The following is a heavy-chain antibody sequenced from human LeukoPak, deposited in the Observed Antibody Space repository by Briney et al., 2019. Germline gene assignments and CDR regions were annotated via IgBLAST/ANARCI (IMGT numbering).Heavy chain of an antibody. D-gene: IGHD5-24*01. Sequence: TGGSLRLSCAASGFTVSSNYMSWVREAPGKGLEWVSAIYSGGSTYYADSVKGRFTISRDNSKNTLYLQMNSLRAEDTAVYYCASWQMGLADAFDIWGQGTMVTVSS. CDR2: IYSGGST. CDR3: ASWQMGLADAFDI. CDR1: GFTVSSNY. J-gene: IGHJ3*02. V-gene: IGHV3-53*01.